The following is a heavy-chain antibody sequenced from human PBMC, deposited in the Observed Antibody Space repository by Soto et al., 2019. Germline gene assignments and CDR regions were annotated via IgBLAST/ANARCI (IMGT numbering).Heavy chain of an antibody. Sequence: GGSLRLSCAASGFTFSSYDMHWVRQATGKGLEWVSAIGTAGDTYYPGSVKGRFTISRENAKNSLYLQMNSLRAGDTAVYYCARRYIEMDTRYYFDYWGQGTLVTVSS. CDR1: GFTFSSYD. V-gene: IGHV3-13*01. J-gene: IGHJ4*02. CDR2: IGTAGDT. CDR3: ARRYIEMDTRYYFDY. D-gene: IGHD5-18*01.